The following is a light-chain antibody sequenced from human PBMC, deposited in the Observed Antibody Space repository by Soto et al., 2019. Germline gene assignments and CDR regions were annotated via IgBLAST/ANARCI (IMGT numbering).Light chain of an antibody. CDR1: QSISFW. Sequence: DIQMTQSPFALSSSVGDRVTITCRASQSISFWLAWYQQKPGKAPKLLIYEAFNLESGVPSRFSCSGSGTEFTLTISSLQPDDFATYYCQQYHSYPWTFGQGTKVAIK. CDR2: EAF. CDR3: QQYHSYPWT. J-gene: IGKJ1*01. V-gene: IGKV1-5*03.